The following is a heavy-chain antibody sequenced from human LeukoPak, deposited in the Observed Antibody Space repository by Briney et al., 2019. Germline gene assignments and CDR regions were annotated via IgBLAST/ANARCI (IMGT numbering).Heavy chain of an antibody. CDR1: GFTFSSYA. CDR2: ISGSGGST. V-gene: IGHV3-23*01. D-gene: IGHD3-10*01. Sequence: GGSLRLSCAASGFTFSSYAMSGVRQAPGKGLEGVSAISGSGGSTYYADSVKGRFTISRDNSKNTLYLQMNSLGAEDTAVYYCAKGSLLLWFGELSYLDYWGQGTLVTVSS. J-gene: IGHJ4*02. CDR3: AKGSLLLWFGELSYLDY.